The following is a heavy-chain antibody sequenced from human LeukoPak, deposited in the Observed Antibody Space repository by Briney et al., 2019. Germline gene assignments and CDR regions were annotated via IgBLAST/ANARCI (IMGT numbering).Heavy chain of an antibody. Sequence: ASVKVSCKASGYTFTSYDSNWVRQATGQGLEWMGWMNPNSGNTGYAQKFQGRVTMTRNTSISTAYMELSSLRSEDTAVYYCARGGYDSSGYYFPDYWGQGTLVTVSS. D-gene: IGHD3-22*01. CDR1: GYTFTSYD. CDR2: MNPNSGNT. J-gene: IGHJ4*02. CDR3: ARGGYDSSGYYFPDY. V-gene: IGHV1-8*01.